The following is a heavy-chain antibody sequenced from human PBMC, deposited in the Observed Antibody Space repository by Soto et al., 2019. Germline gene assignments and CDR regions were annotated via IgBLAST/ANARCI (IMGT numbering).Heavy chain of an antibody. CDR3: AIDRAIPVRPCGMDV. CDR2: TYYRSKWYS. CDR1: GDSVSSNSAA. V-gene: IGHV6-1*01. D-gene: IGHD6-19*01. Sequence: QVQLQQSGPGLVKPSQTLSLTFAISGDSVSSNSAAWTWIRQSPSTGLAWRGRTYYRSKWYSDYAVSLKSRITINPDTSKYQFSLQLNSVTPEDTAVYYCAIDRAIPVRPCGMDVWCQGTTVTVSS. J-gene: IGHJ6*02.